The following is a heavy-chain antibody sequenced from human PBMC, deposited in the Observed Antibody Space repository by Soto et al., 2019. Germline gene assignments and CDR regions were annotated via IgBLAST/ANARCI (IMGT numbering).Heavy chain of an antibody. Sequence: VGSLRLSCEASGFSFSNYWMSWVRQAPGMGLEWVANIDQHGSEKYYVDAVKGRFTISRDNAENSVYLQMNSLRPEDTATYYCARDPSPHFDYWGRGTLVTVSS. V-gene: IGHV3-7*01. CDR2: IDQHGSEK. J-gene: IGHJ4*02. CDR3: ARDPSPHFDY. CDR1: GFSFSNYW.